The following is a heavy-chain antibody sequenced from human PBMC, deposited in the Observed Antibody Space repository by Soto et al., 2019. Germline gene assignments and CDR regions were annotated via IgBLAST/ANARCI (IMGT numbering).Heavy chain of an antibody. CDR1: GDSVSSNTAS. CDR3: AKGDNLGPKTGYAFDP. V-gene: IGHV6-1*01. D-gene: IGHD5-12*01. CDR2: TYFRSKWYN. Sequence: SQTLSLTCAISGDSVSSNTASWNWIRQSPSRGLEWLGRTYFRSKWYNDYAVSVKSRIIINPDTSNNQFSLQLNSVAPEDTAVYFCAKGDNLGPKTGYAFDPWGQGIMVTVSS. J-gene: IGHJ5*02.